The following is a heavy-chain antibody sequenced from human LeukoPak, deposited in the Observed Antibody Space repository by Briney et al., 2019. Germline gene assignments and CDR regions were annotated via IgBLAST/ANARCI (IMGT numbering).Heavy chain of an antibody. Sequence: ASVKVSCKASGGTFSSYAISWVRQAPGQGLEWMGGIIPIFGTANYAQKFQGRVTITADESTSTAYMELSSLRSEDTAVYYCARGEGSSWYPDYWGQGTLVTVSS. CDR1: GGTFSSYA. J-gene: IGHJ4*02. CDR2: IIPIFGTA. CDR3: ARGEGSSWYPDY. D-gene: IGHD6-13*01. V-gene: IGHV1-69*13.